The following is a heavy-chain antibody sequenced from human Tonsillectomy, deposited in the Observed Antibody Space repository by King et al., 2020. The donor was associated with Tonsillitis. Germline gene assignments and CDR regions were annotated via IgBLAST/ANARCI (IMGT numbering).Heavy chain of an antibody. CDR1: GGSISSYY. CDR3: ARGSRGRPDWYFDL. J-gene: IGHJ2*01. D-gene: IGHD3-10*01. Sequence: QLQESGPGLVKPSETLSLTCTVSGGSISSYYWSWIRQPPGKGLEWIGYIYYSGGTNYNPSLKSRVTIAVDTSKNQFSLKLSSVTAADTAVYYCARGSRGRPDWYFDLWGRGTLVTVSS. V-gene: IGHV4-59*01. CDR2: IYYSGGT.